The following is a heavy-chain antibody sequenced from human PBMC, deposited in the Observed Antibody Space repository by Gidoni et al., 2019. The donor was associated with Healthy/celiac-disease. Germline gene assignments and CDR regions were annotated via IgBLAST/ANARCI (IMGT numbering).Heavy chain of an antibody. D-gene: IGHD2-21*01. CDR2: IYSNGKP. CDR1: GGSMSSYY. J-gene: IGHJ4*02. CDR3: ARGRTYSYY. V-gene: IGHV4-59*01. Sequence: QVQLQESGPGLVKSSETLSLTCIVSGGSMSSYYWTWIRQPPGKGLEWIGYIYSNGKPDYNPSLKSRITISVDTSRSQFSLKFNSVTAADTAVYYCARGRTYSYYWGQGTLVTVSS.